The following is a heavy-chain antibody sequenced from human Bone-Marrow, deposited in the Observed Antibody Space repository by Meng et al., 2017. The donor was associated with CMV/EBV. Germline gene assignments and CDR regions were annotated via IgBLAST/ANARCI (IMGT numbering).Heavy chain of an antibody. CDR1: GFTFSSYW. J-gene: IGHJ4*02. V-gene: IGHV3-74*01. D-gene: IGHD3-10*01. CDR3: ARLYGSGSSGDY. CDR2: INSDGSST. Sequence: CAAYGFTFSSYWMHWVRQAPGKGLVWVSRINSDGSSTSYADSVKGRFTISRDNAKNTLYLQMNSLRAEDTAVYYCARLYGSGSSGDYWGQGTLVTVSS.